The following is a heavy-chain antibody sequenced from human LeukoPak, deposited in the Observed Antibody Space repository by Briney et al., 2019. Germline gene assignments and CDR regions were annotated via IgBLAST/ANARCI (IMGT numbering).Heavy chain of an antibody. CDR3: ARRSGSYPNDAFDI. CDR2: IIPIFGTA. Sequence: SVKVSCKASGGTFSSYAISWVRQAPGQGLEWMGGIIPIFGTANYAQKFQGRVTITADESTSTAYMELSSLRSEDTAVYYCARRSGSYPNDAFDIWGQGTMVTVSS. J-gene: IGHJ3*02. V-gene: IGHV1-69*13. CDR1: GGTFSSYA. D-gene: IGHD1-26*01.